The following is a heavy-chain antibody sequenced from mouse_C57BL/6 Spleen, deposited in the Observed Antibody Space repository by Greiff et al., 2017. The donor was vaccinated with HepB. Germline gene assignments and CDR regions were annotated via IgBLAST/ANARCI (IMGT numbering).Heavy chain of an antibody. CDR1: GYSITSGYY. Sequence: EVQLVESGPGLVKPSQSLSLTCSVTGYSITSGYYWNWIRQFPGNKLEWMGYISYDGSNNYNPSLKNRIAITRDTSKNQFFLKLNSVTTEDTATYCCARGDGSGAMDYWGQGTSVTVSS. D-gene: IGHD1-1*01. CDR3: ARGDGSGAMDY. V-gene: IGHV3-6*01. J-gene: IGHJ4*01. CDR2: ISYDGSN.